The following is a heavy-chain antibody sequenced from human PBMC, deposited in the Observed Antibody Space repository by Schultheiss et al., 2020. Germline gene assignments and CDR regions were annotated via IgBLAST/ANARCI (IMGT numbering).Heavy chain of an antibody. V-gene: IGHV2-5*02. Sequence: SGPTLVKPTQTLTLTCTFSGFSLSTSGVGVGWIRQPPGKALEWLALIYWDDDKRYSPSLKSRLTITKDTSKNQVVLTMTNMDPVDTATYYCAHSNYDFWSGYYDNWFDPWGQGTLVNGYS. D-gene: IGHD3-3*01. J-gene: IGHJ5*02. CDR1: GFSLSTSGVG. CDR3: AHSNYDFWSGYYDNWFDP. CDR2: IYWDDDK.